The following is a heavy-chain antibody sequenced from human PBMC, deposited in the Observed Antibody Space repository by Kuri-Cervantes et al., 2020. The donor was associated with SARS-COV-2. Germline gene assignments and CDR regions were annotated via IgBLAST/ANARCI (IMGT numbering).Heavy chain of an antibody. D-gene: IGHD1-26*01. J-gene: IGHJ6*02. V-gene: IGHV1-69*13. Sequence: SVKVSCKASGGTFSSYAISWVRQAPGQGLEWMGGIIPIFGTANYAQKFQGRVTITADESTSTAYMELSSLRYEDTAVYYWARKGGEVEATLYGMDVWGQGTTVTVSS. CDR2: IIPIFGTA. CDR1: GGTFSSYA. CDR3: ARKGGEVEATLYGMDV.